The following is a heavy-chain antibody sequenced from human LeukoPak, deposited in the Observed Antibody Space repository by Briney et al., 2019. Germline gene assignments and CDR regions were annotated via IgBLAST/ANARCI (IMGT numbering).Heavy chain of an antibody. J-gene: IGHJ4*02. V-gene: IGHV4-31*03. D-gene: IGHD4-17*01. CDR3: ARVNPAGYGDYVSYFDY. CDR2: IYYSGST. CDR1: GGSISSGGYY. Sequence: PSETLSLTCTVSGGSISSGGYYWSWIRQHPGKGLEWIGYIYYSGSTYYNPSLKSRVTISVDTSKNQFPLKLSSVTAADTAVYYCARVNPAGYGDYVSYFDYWGQGTLVTVSS.